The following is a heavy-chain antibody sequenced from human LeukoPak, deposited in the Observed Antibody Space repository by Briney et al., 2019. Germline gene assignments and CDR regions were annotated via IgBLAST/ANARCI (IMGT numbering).Heavy chain of an antibody. CDR1: GFTFSRYE. CDR3: AALWVATAGVDP. Sequence: GGSLRLSCAVSGFTFSRYEMHWVRQAPGKGLEWISYISPSGNTVYYADSVKGRFTISRDNAKNSLYLLMNSLRAEDTAVYYCAALWVATAGVDPWGQGTLVTVSS. V-gene: IGHV3-48*03. CDR2: ISPSGNTV. J-gene: IGHJ5*02. D-gene: IGHD5-12*01.